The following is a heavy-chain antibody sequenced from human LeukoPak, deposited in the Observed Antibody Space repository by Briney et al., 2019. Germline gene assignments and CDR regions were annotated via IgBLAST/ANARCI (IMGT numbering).Heavy chain of an antibody. J-gene: IGHJ5*02. D-gene: IGHD2-15*01. V-gene: IGHV3-30*02. CDR2: IRYDESKE. Sequence: GGSLRLSCAASGFTFNRYGMHWVRQATGKGLEWVSFIRYDESKEYYADSVKGRFTISRDNAKKSLYLQMNSLRAEDTAVYYCARGRAVVAASDNWFDPWGQGTLVTVSS. CDR1: GFTFNRYG. CDR3: ARGRAVVAASDNWFDP.